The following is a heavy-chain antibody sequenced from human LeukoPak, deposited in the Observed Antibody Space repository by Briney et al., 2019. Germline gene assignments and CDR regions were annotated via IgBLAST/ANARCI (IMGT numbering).Heavy chain of an antibody. CDR2: MNPKSGNT. D-gene: IGHD4-17*01. V-gene: IGHV1-8*01. CDR1: GYTFTSYD. CDR3: ARYGDYADAFDI. Sequence: ASVKVSCKASGYTFTSYDINWVRQAPGQGVEWMGWMNPKSGNTGYAKKFQGRVTMTRNTSISTAYMELSSLRSEDTAVYYCARYGDYADAFDIWGQGTMVTVSS. J-gene: IGHJ3*02.